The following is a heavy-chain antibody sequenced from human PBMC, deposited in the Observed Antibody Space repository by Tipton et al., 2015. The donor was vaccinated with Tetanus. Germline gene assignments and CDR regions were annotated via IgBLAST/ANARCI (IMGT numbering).Heavy chain of an antibody. J-gene: IGHJ4*02. CDR1: GFTFSSYW. CDR2: IKEDGSEK. CDR3: VSRYSNAWYYFDI. Sequence: SLRLSCTASGFTFSSYWMSWVRQTPGKGLEWVANIKEDGSEKYYVDSVKGRFTISRDNAKNSLLLEMSSLRVEDTAVYFCVSRYSNAWYYFDIWGQGTLVTAPS. V-gene: IGHV3-7*03. D-gene: IGHD5-12*01.